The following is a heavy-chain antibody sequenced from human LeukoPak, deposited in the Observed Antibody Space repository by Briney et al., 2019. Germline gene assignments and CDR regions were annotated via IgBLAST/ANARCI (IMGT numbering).Heavy chain of an antibody. CDR2: MNPNSGNT. CDR3: ARGRSRRTMIVVVNLYYYYYMDV. CDR1: GYTITSYD. V-gene: IGHV1-8*03. D-gene: IGHD3-22*01. Sequence: ASVKVSCKASGYTITSYDINWVRQATGQGLESMGWMNPNSGNTGYAQKFQGRVTITRNTSISTAYMELSSLRSEDTAVYYCARGRSRRTMIVVVNLYYYYYMDVWGKGTTVTVSS. J-gene: IGHJ6*03.